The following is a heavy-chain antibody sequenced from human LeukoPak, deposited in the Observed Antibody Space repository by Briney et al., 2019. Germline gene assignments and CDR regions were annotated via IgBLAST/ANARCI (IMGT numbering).Heavy chain of an antibody. D-gene: IGHD2-2*01. CDR2: INHSGST. CDR3: ARGGPIIVVVPAAVSYYFDY. Sequence: PSETLSLTCAVYGGSFSGYYWSWIRQPPGKGLEWIGEINHSGSTNYNPSLKSRVTISVDTSKNQFSLKLSSVTAADTAVYYCARGGPIIVVVPAAVSYYFDYWGQGTLVTVSS. J-gene: IGHJ4*02. CDR1: GGSFSGYY. V-gene: IGHV4-34*01.